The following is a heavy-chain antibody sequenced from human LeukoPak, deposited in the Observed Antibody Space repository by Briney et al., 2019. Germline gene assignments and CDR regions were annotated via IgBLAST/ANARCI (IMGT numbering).Heavy chain of an antibody. CDR2: IYYSGST. CDR3: AKTYYDILTGYRPFDY. J-gene: IGHJ4*02. V-gene: IGHV4-31*03. Sequence: PSETLSLTCTVSGGSINSGGYYWSWIRQHPGTGLEWIGYIYYSGSTYYNPSLKSRVTISVDTSKNQFSLKLSSVTAADTAVYYCAKTYYDILTGYRPFDYWGQGTLVTVSS. D-gene: IGHD3-9*01. CDR1: GGSINSGGYY.